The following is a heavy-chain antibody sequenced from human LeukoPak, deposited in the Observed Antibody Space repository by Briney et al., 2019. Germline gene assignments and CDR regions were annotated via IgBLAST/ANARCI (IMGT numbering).Heavy chain of an antibody. CDR2: IYYSGNT. V-gene: IGHV4-39*07. CDR3: ARLTIAAAGTVDY. CDR1: GGSISSSPYY. D-gene: IGHD6-13*01. J-gene: IGHJ4*02. Sequence: SETLSLTCTVSGGSISSSPYYWGWVRQPPGKGLEWIGSIYYSGNTYYNPSLKSRVTISVDTSKNQFSLKLSSVTAADTAVYYCARLTIAAAGTVDYWGQGTLVTVSS.